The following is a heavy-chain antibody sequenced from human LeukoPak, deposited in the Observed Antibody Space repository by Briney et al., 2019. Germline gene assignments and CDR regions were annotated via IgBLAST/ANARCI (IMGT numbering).Heavy chain of an antibody. V-gene: IGHV4-4*02. CDR3: ARVRVSMVWGSYGSAFDI. CDR1: GGSISSSNW. D-gene: IGHD3-16*01. J-gene: IGHJ3*02. Sequence: SETLSLTCAVSGGSISSSNWWSWVRQPPGKGLEWIGEIYHSGSTNYNPSLKSRVTISVDKSKNQFSLKLSSVTAADTAVYYCARVRVSMVWGSYGSAFDIWGQGTMVTVSS. CDR2: IYHSGST.